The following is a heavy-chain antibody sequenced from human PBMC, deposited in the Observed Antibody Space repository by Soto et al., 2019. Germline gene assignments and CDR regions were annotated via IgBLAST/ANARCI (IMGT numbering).Heavy chain of an antibody. CDR1: GGTFSTSA. CDR3: ARDKDRQQLGGNYYYILDV. V-gene: IGHV1-69*12. CDR2: IMPVFATP. Sequence: QVQLMQWGAEVKNPGSSVKVSCKASGGTFSTSAISWVRQAPGEGLEWVGGIMPVFATPDYAQKFQGRVTISADDSTTTAYLELTSLTTDDTAVYYCARDKDRQQLGGNYYYILDVWGQGTAITVSS. D-gene: IGHD3-3*02. J-gene: IGHJ6*02.